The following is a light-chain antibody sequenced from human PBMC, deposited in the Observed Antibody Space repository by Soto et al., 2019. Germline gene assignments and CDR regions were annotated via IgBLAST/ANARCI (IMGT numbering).Light chain of an antibody. V-gene: IGKV3-20*01. CDR2: GAS. CDR3: LHHGSSLWT. Sequence: EIVLTQSPGTLSLSPGERATLSCRASLSVSSSYLAWYQQKPGQAPRLLIYGASSRATGIPDRFSGSGSGTDFTLTISRLEPEDFAMYYCLHHGSSLWTFGQGTKVDIK. J-gene: IGKJ1*01. CDR1: LSVSSSY.